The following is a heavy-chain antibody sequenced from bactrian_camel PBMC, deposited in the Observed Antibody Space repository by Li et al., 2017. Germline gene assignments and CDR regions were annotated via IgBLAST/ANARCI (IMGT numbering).Heavy chain of an antibody. V-gene: IGHV3S53*01. CDR3: AVQRRYCPVRTDIST. J-gene: IGHJ6*01. Sequence: HVQLVESGGGSVQAGGSLRLSCAASGYIGRHNVCLGWFRQTPGKAREWIAAIDSDGTINYADSVKGRFTISKDGRTRLYLQMNSLKPEDTAMYYCAVQRRYCPVRTDISTWGQGTQVTVS. CDR1: GYIGRHNV. CDR2: IDSDGTI. D-gene: IGHD1*01.